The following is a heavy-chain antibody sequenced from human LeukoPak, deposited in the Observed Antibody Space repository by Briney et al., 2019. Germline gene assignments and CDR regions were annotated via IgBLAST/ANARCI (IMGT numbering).Heavy chain of an antibody. CDR3: ARDGIQLWLPYYYYMDV. V-gene: IGHV3-21*01. D-gene: IGHD5-18*01. Sequence: GSLRLSCEASGFTFSNYTMNWVRQTPGKGLEWVSYIGSRTTYKYYADSVKGRFTISRDNAKNSLYLQMNSLRAEDTAVYYCARDGIQLWLPYYYYMDVWGKGTTVTVSS. J-gene: IGHJ6*03. CDR1: GFTFSNYT. CDR2: IGSRTTYK.